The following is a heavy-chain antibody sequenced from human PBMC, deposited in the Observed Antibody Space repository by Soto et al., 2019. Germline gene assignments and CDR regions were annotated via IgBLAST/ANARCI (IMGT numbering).Heavy chain of an antibody. D-gene: IGHD2-2*01. CDR3: ARCDCSSTSCRSNAFDI. Sequence: QVQLVQSGAEVKKPGASVKVSCKASGYTFTSYGISWVRQAPGQGLEWMGWSSPYNGNTNYAQKLQGRVTMTTDTSTSTAYMEMRSLRSDDTAVDYCARCDCSSTSCRSNAFDIWGQGTMVTVSS. CDR1: GYTFTSYG. CDR2: SSPYNGNT. V-gene: IGHV1-18*01. J-gene: IGHJ3*02.